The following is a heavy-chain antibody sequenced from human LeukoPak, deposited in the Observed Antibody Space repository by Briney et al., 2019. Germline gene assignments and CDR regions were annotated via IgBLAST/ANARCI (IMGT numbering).Heavy chain of an antibody. V-gene: IGHV1-18*01. D-gene: IGHD1-7*01. CDR2: ISPYNGKT. CDR3: ATGGSNWNYQYYFEY. J-gene: IGHJ4*02. CDR1: GYTFTNYG. Sequence: ASVKVSCKTSGYTFTNYGINWVRQAHGQGLEWMGWISPYNGKTEFAQKFQGRVTMTTDTSTTTVYMELRSLRSDDTAVYYYATGGSNWNYQYYFEYWGQGTLVTVSS.